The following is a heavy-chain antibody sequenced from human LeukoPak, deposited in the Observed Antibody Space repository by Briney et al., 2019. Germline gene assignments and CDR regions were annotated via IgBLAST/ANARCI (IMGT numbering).Heavy chain of an antibody. J-gene: IGHJ4*02. D-gene: IGHD2-15*01. CDR3: ARDLEGWWGTFDY. CDR1: GFTFSSYS. V-gene: IGHV3-48*01. CDR2: ISSSSSTI. Sequence: SGGSLRLSCAASGFTFSSYSMNWVRQAPGKGLEWVSYISSSSSTIYYADSVKGRFTISRDNAKNSLYLQMNSLRAEDTAVYYCARDLEGWWGTFDYWGQGTLVTVSS.